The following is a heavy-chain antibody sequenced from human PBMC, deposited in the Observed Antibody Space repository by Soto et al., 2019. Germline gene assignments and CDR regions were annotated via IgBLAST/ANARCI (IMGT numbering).Heavy chain of an antibody. CDR2: IYHSGST. Sequence: SETHSLTCAVSGYSISSGYYWGWIRQPPGKGLEWIGSIYHSGSTYYNPSLKSRVTISVDTSKNQFSLKLSSVTAADTAVYYCARDIPYGGNPGVGWFDPWGQGTLVTVSS. V-gene: IGHV4-38-2*02. D-gene: IGHD4-17*01. CDR1: GYSISSGYY. CDR3: ARDIPYGGNPGVGWFDP. J-gene: IGHJ5*02.